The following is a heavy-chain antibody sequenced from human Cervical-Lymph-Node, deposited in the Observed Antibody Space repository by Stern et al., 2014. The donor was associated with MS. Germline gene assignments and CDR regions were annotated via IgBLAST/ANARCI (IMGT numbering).Heavy chain of an antibody. Sequence: VQLVESGGGLVKPGGSLRLSCAASGFTFSDYYMSWIRQAPGKGLEWVSCISSGSSNTKYADSEKGRVTISRDNTKNSLYLQMNSLRAEDTAIYDCAGCISAFGVVMNVYYHMDVWGQGTPVTVSS. CDR2: ISSGSSNT. CDR1: GFTFSDYY. V-gene: IGHV3-11*06. J-gene: IGHJ6*02. D-gene: IGHD3-3*01. CDR3: AGCISAFGVVMNVYYHMDV.